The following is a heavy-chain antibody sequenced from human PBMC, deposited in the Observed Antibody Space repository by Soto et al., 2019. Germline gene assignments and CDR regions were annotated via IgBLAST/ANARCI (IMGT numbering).Heavy chain of an antibody. CDR1: GYTFTSYG. D-gene: IGHD3-22*01. V-gene: IGHV1-18*01. J-gene: IGHJ4*02. CDR3: ARDPRKYYYDSSGYRDFDY. Sequence: ASVKVSCKASGYTFTSYGISWVRQAPGQGLEWMGWISAYNGNTNYAQKLQGRVTMTTDTSTSTAYMELRSLRSDDTAVYYCARDPRKYYYDSSGYRDFDYWGQGTLVTVSS. CDR2: ISAYNGNT.